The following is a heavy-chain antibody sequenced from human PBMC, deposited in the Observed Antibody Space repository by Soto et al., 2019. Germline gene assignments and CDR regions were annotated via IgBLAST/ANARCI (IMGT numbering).Heavy chain of an antibody. D-gene: IGHD3-10*01. CDR2: IWNDGNNR. Sequence: GGSLRLSCAASGFTLSTFGIHWVRQAPGKGLEWVAVIWNDGNNRRYADSVRGRFTVSSDNSKKSVYLQMDSLRVDDTAIYYCARDRELGRSSPYFDFWGQGALVTGSS. V-gene: IGHV3-33*01. CDR1: GFTLSTFG. J-gene: IGHJ4*02. CDR3: ARDRELGRSSPYFDF.